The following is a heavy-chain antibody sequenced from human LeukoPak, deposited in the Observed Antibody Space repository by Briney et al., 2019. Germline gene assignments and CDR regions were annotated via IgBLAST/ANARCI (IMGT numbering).Heavy chain of an antibody. Sequence: GGSLRLSCAASGFTFSSYEMNWVRQAPGKGLEWVSYISSSGSTIYYADSVKGRFTISRDNAKNSLYLQMNSLRAEDTAVYYCAKTPIQLWFDEVDYWGQGTLVTVSS. CDR2: ISSSGSTI. CDR3: AKTPIQLWFDEVDY. CDR1: GFTFSSYE. D-gene: IGHD5-18*01. V-gene: IGHV3-48*03. J-gene: IGHJ4*02.